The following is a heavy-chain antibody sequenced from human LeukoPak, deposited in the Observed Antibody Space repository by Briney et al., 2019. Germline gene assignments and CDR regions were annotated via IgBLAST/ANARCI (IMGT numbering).Heavy chain of an antibody. CDR1: GFTFSSYG. CDR3: AKDRWGSLAAAGTPGYYYYYGMDV. D-gene: IGHD6-13*01. Sequence: GGSLRLSCAASGFTFSSYGMHWVRQAPGKGLEWVAVISYDGSNKYYADSVKGRFTISRDNSRNTLYLQMNSLRAEDTAVHYCAKDRWGSLAAAGTPGYYYYYGMDVWGQGTTVTVSS. V-gene: IGHV3-30*18. J-gene: IGHJ6*02. CDR2: ISYDGSNK.